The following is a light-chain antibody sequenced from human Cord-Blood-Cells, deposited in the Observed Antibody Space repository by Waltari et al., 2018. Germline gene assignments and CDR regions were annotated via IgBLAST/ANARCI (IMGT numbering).Light chain of an antibody. V-gene: IGLV4-69*01. CDR2: LNSDGSH. CDR1: SGHSSYA. CDR3: QTWGTGNWV. J-gene: IGLJ3*02. Sequence: QLVLTQSPSASASLGASVKLTCPLSSGHSSYAIAWHQQQPEKGPRYWMKLNSDGSHSKGDGIPDRFSGSSSGAERYLTISSLQSEDEADYYCQTWGTGNWVFGGGTKLTVL.